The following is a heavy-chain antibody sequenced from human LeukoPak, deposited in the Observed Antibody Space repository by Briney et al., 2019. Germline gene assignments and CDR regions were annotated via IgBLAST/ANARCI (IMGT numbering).Heavy chain of an antibody. J-gene: IGHJ4*02. Sequence: ASVKVSCKASGFTFTNYNMHWVRQAPGQGLEWMGIINPSGGSTSYAQKFQGRVTMTRDMSTSTVYMELSSLRSEDTAVYYCAREGNGVAKYYFDYWGQGTLVTVSS. CDR3: AREGNGVAKYYFDY. CDR2: INPSGGST. V-gene: IGHV1-46*01. CDR1: GFTFTNYN. D-gene: IGHD1-1*01.